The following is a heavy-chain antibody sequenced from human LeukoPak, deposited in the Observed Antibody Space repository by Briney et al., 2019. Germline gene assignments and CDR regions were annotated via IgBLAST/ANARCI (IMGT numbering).Heavy chain of an antibody. Sequence: GGSLRLSCAASGFTFRNYWMSWVRQAPGKGLEWVANIKQDGSEKYYVDSVKGRFTISRDNAKNSLYLQMNSLRAEDTAVYYCARDEVTTRPFDFWGQGALVTVSS. D-gene: IGHD4-17*01. CDR1: GFTFRNYW. V-gene: IGHV3-7*01. CDR3: ARDEVTTRPFDF. J-gene: IGHJ4*02. CDR2: IKQDGSEK.